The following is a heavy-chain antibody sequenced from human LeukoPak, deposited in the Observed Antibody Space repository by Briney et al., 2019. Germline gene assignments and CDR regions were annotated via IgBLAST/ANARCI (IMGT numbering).Heavy chain of an antibody. CDR2: INSDGSVT. J-gene: IGHJ4*02. CDR3: ARERGAANDY. CDR1: GFAFSSDW. Sequence: GGSLRLSCAASGFAFSSDWMHWVRQAPGKGLVWVSRINSDGSVTIYADSVKGRFTISRDNAKTTLYLQMNSLRADDTAVYYCARERGAANDYWGQGTLVTVSS. D-gene: IGHD6-13*01. V-gene: IGHV3-74*01.